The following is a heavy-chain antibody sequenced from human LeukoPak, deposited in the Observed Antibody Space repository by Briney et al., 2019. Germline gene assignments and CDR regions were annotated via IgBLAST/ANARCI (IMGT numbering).Heavy chain of an antibody. CDR3: ARDSDGYSYGVFDY. CDR2: IIPIFGTA. D-gene: IGHD5-18*01. V-gene: IGHV1-69*05. J-gene: IGHJ4*02. Sequence: SVKVSCKASGGTFSSYAISWVRQAPGQGLEWMGRIIPIFGTANYAQKFQCRVTITTDESTSTAYMELSSLRSEDTAVYYCARDSDGYSYGVFDYWGQGTLVTVSS. CDR1: GGTFSSYA.